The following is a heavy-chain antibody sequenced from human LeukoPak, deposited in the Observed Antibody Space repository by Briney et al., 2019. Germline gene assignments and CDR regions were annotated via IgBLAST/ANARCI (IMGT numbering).Heavy chain of an antibody. V-gene: IGHV5-51*01. CDR1: GYSFTSYW. CDR3: ARVAARLGHYYYYMDV. J-gene: IGHJ6*03. CDR2: FYPGDSDT. Sequence: GESLKISCKGSGYSFTSYWIGWVRQLPGKGLEWMGIFYPGDSDTRYSPSFQGQVTISADKSISTAYLQWSSLKASDTAMYYCARVAARLGHYYYYMDVWGKGTTVTVSS. D-gene: IGHD6-6*01.